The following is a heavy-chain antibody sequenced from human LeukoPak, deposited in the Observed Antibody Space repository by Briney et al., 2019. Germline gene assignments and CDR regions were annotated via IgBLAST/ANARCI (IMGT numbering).Heavy chain of an antibody. D-gene: IGHD2-8*01. CDR1: RFTLSSYS. Sequence: GGSLRLSCAASRFTLSSYSMNWVCQALEKGREWVSSISSSSSYIYYADSVKGRFTISRDNAKNSLYLQMNSLRAEDTAVYYCARDPLTNGPPAYWGQGTLVTVSS. CDR2: ISSSSSYI. V-gene: IGHV3-21*01. J-gene: IGHJ4*02. CDR3: ARDPLTNGPPAY.